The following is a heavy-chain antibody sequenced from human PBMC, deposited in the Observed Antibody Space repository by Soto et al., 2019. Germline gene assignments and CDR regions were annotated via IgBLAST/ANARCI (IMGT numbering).Heavy chain of an antibody. V-gene: IGHV1-18*01. CDR3: ARAPHSGYGDY. J-gene: IGHJ4*02. Sequence: ASVKVSCKTSGYTFTSYAISWVRQAPGQGLEWMGWISAYNGNTNYAQKLQGRVTMTTDTTTSTAYMELRSLRSDDTAVYYCARAPHSGYGDYWGQGTLVTVCS. D-gene: IGHD5-12*01. CDR1: GYTFTSYA. CDR2: ISAYNGNT.